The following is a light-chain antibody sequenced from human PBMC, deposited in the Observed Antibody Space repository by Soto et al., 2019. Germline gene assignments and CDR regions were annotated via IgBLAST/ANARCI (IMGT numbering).Light chain of an antibody. J-gene: IGKJ1*01. CDR3: QKYNSAPRT. V-gene: IGKV1-27*01. Sequence: DIQMTQSPSSLSASVGDRVTITCRASQGISNYFVWYQQKPGKVPKLLIYAASTLQPGVPSRFSGSVSGTDFTLSISSLQPEHVATYYCQKYNSAPRTFGQGTKVEIK. CDR2: AAS. CDR1: QGISNY.